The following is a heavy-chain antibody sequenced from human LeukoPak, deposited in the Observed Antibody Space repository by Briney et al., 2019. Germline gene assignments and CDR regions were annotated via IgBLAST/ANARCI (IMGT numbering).Heavy chain of an antibody. D-gene: IGHD6-19*01. CDR1: GFTFSSYA. V-gene: IGHV3-23*01. J-gene: IGHJ4*02. CDR3: AKDQPGIAVAAVRHYFHY. CDR2: ISGSGGST. Sequence: GGSLRLSCAASGFTFSSYAMSWVRQAPGKGLEWVSAISGSGGSTYYADSVKGRFTISRDNSKNTLYLQMNSLRAEDTAVYYCAKDQPGIAVAAVRHYFHYWGQGTLLTVSS.